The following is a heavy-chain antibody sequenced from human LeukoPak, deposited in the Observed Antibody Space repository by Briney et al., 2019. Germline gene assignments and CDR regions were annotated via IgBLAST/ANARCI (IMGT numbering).Heavy chain of an antibody. D-gene: IGHD3-22*01. Sequence: GGSLRLSCAASGFTFSSYWMSWVRQAPGKGLEGVALIWYDGSNKYYADSVKGRFTISRDNSKNTLYLQMDSLRAEDTAVYYCAKAGDNSGYYPAFYYYMDVWGRGTTVTVSS. CDR2: IWYDGSNK. CDR3: AKAGDNSGYYPAFYYYMDV. J-gene: IGHJ6*03. CDR1: GFTFSSYW. V-gene: IGHV3-33*06.